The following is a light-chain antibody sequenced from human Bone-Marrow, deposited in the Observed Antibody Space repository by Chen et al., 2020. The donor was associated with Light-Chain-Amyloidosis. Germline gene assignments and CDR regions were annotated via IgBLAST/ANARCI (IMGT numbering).Light chain of an antibody. CDR3: QYYDSGPV. CDR2: GNS. V-gene: IGLV1-40*01. CDR1: SSNIGAGYD. J-gene: IGLJ1*01. Sequence: QSVLTQPPSVSGAPGHSVTISCTGSSSNIGAGYDVHWYHRRPGTAPKHLIYGNSNRPSGVPDRFSGSKSGTSASLSITGLQAEDEADYYCQYYDSGPVFGTGTKVTVL.